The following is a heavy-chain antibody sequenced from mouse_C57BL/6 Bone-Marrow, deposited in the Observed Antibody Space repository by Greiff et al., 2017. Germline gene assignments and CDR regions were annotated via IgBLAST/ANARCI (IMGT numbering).Heavy chain of an antibody. J-gene: IGHJ4*01. CDR1: GYTFTDYY. CDR3: ARSEYSNCYAMDY. Sequence: VQLQQSGPELVKPGASVKISCKASGYTFTDYYMNWVKQSHGKSLEWIGDINPNNGGTSYNQKFKGKATLTVDKSSNTAYMELRSLTSEDSAVXYSARSEYSNCYAMDYWGQGTSVTVSS. D-gene: IGHD2-5*01. V-gene: IGHV1-26*01. CDR2: INPNNGGT.